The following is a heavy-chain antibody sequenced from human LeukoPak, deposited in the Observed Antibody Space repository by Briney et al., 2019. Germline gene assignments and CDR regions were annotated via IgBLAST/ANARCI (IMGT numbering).Heavy chain of an antibody. V-gene: IGHV3-48*04. CDR2: ISSSSSTI. Sequence: GGSLRLSCAASGFTFSNYGLSWVRQAPGKGLEWVSYISSSSSTIYYADSVKGRFTVSRDNAKNSVYLQMNSLRAEDTAVYYCARDKWLTTTHYFDYWGQGTLVTVSS. CDR1: GFTFSNYG. J-gene: IGHJ4*02. D-gene: IGHD4-11*01. CDR3: ARDKWLTTTHYFDY.